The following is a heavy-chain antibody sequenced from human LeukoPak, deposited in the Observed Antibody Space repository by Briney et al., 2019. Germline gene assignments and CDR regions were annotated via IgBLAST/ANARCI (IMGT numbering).Heavy chain of an antibody. J-gene: IGHJ4*02. V-gene: IGHV3-30-3*01. CDR2: ISYDGSNK. CDR3: AAGLGYCSSTSCYSHYFDY. CDR1: GFTFSSYA. Sequence: GGSPRLSCAASGFTFSSYAMHWVRQAPGKGLEWVAVISYDGSNKYYADSVKGRFTISRDNSKNTLYLQMNSLRAEDTAVYYCAAGLGYCSSTSCYSHYFDYWGQGTLVTVSS. D-gene: IGHD2-2*02.